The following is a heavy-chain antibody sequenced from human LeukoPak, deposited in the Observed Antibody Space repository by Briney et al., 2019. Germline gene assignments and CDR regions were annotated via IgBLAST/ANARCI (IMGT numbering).Heavy chain of an antibody. V-gene: IGHV1-46*01. Sequence: ASVKVSCKASGYTFTSYYMHWVRQAPGQGLEWMGIINPSGGSTSYAQKFQGGVTMTRDTSTSTVYMELSSLRSEDTAVYYCARDGSSSSSAASDYYYYGMDVWGQGTTVTVSS. CDR1: GYTFTSYY. D-gene: IGHD6-13*01. CDR3: ARDGSSSSSAASDYYYYGMDV. CDR2: INPSGGST. J-gene: IGHJ6*02.